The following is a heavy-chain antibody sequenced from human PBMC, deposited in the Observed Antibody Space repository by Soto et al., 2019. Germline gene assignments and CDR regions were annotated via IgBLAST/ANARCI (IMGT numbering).Heavy chain of an antibody. Sequence: PGESLKISCKDSGYSFTNYWISWVRQMPGKGLEWMGRIDPSDSYTNYSPSFQGHVTISADKSISTAYLQWSSLKASDTAMYYCARRESSSDYYGMDVWGQGTTVTV. CDR3: ARRESSSDYYGMDV. J-gene: IGHJ6*02. CDR1: GYSFTNYW. D-gene: IGHD3-16*01. V-gene: IGHV5-10-1*01. CDR2: IDPSDSYT.